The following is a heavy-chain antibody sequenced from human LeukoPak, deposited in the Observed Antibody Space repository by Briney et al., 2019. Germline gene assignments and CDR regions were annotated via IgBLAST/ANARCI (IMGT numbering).Heavy chain of an antibody. CDR2: IYYSGST. J-gene: IGHJ4*02. CDR3: ARVPVYSGTYFDY. V-gene: IGHV4-30-4*01. D-gene: IGHD1-26*01. CDR1: GGSISSGDYY. Sequence: SETLSLTCTVSGGSISSGDYYWSWLRQPPGKGLEWIGYIYYSGSTYFNPSLKSRVTISVETSKNQFSLKLSSVTAADTAVYYCARVPVYSGTYFDYWGQGTLVTVPS.